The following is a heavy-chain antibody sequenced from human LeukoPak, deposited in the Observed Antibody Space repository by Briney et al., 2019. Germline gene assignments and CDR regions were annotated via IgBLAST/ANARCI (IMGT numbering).Heavy chain of an antibody. J-gene: IGHJ6*03. CDR2: IIPIFGTA. D-gene: IGHD6-13*01. CDR1: GYTFTSYG. CDR3: ATPRAAASYNYYYYYMDV. V-gene: IGHV1-69*13. Sequence: ASVKVSCKASGYTFTSYGISWVRQAPGQGLEWMGGIIPIFGTANYAQKFQGRVTITADESTSTAYMELSSLRSEDTAVYYCATPRAAASYNYYYYYMDVWGKGTTVTVSS.